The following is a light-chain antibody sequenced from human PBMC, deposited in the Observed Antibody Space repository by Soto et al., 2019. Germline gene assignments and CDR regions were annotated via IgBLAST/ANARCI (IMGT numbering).Light chain of an antibody. CDR3: RKYNSAPWT. V-gene: IGKV1-27*01. Sequence: DIQMTQSPSSLSASVGDRVTITCRASQGISNFLAWHQQKPGKVPKLLIYAASTLQSGVPSRFSGSGSGTDFAFTITSLQPEDVASYYCRKYNSAPWTFGQGTKVEIK. CDR2: AAS. J-gene: IGKJ1*01. CDR1: QGISNF.